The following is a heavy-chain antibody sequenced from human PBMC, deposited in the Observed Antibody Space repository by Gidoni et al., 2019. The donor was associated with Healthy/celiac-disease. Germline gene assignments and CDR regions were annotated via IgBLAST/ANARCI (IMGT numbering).Heavy chain of an antibody. Sequence: QWQLVESGGGVVQPGRSLRLPCAASGFTFSSYGMHWFRQAPGKGLEWVAVIWYDGSNKYYADSVKGRFTISRDNSKNTLYLQMNSLRAEDTAVYYCVRYRDAFDIWGQGTMVTVSS. CDR1: GFTFSSYG. CDR3: VRYRDAFDI. D-gene: IGHD3-9*01. J-gene: IGHJ3*02. CDR2: IWYDGSNK. V-gene: IGHV3-33*01.